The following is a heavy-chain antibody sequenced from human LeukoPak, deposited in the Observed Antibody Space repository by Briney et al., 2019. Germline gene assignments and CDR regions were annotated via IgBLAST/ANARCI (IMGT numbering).Heavy chain of an antibody. CDR3: TTYGYT. D-gene: IGHD5-18*01. CDR2: IQSETDGGTT. V-gene: IGHV3-15*01. J-gene: IGHJ5*02. Sequence: GGSLRLSCAASGFTFNDAWMSWIRQAPGKGLEWVGHIQSETDGGTTDYAAPVKGRFTISRDDSKNTLYLQMNSLKIEDTAVYYCTTYGYTWGQGTLVTVSS. CDR1: GFTFNDAW.